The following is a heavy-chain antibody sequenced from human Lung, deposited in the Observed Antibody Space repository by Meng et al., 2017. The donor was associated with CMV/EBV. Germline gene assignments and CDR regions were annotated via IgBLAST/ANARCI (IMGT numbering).Heavy chain of an antibody. CDR1: GYTFTDYY. Sequence: ASXXVSCKAFGYTFTDYYIHWVRQAPGQGLEWMGWINPNSGVTNYAQKFQGRVSMTRDMSISAAYMELSGLRSDDTAAFYCAREARGNSGFYYFFDYWGQGXLVTVSS. J-gene: IGHJ4*02. D-gene: IGHD3-22*01. CDR3: AREARGNSGFYYFFDY. V-gene: IGHV1-2*02. CDR2: INPNSGVT.